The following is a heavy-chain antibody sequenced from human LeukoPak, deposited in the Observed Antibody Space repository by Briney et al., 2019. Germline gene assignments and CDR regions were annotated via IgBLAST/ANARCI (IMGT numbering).Heavy chain of an antibody. Sequence: GGSLRLSCAASGFTFSSYSMNWVRQAPGKGLEWVSSISGSSAYIYYADSVKGRFTISRDNAKNSLYVQMNSLSAEDTAVYYCARGPGIAVAGVFDYWGQGSLVTVSS. CDR3: ARGPGIAVAGVFDY. CDR2: ISGSSAYI. CDR1: GFTFSSYS. D-gene: IGHD6-19*01. V-gene: IGHV3-21*06. J-gene: IGHJ4*02.